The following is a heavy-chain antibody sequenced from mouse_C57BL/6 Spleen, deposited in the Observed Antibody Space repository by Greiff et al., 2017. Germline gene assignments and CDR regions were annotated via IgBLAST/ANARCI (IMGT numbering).Heavy chain of an antibody. CDR3: ARGIYYDYDSGSNWYFDV. Sequence: QVHVKQSGAELVKPGASVKISCKASGYAFSSYWMNWVKQRPGKGLEWIGQIYPGDGDTNYNGKFKGKATLTADKSSSTAYMQLSSLTSEDSAVYFCARGIYYDYDSGSNWYFDVWGTGTTVTVSS. D-gene: IGHD2-4*01. V-gene: IGHV1-80*01. J-gene: IGHJ1*03. CDR2: IYPGDGDT. CDR1: GYAFSSYW.